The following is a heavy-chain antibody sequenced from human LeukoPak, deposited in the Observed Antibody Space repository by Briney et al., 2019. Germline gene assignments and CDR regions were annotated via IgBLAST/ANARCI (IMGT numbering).Heavy chain of an antibody. CDR1: GYTFTDYY. D-gene: IGHD3-22*01. J-gene: IGHJ4*02. Sequence: ASVTVSCKASGYTFTDYYMRWVRQAPGQGLEWMGWINPNSGGTNYAQKFQGRVTMTRDTSISTAYMELSRLRSDDTAVYYCARASYYYDSSGYPGYYFDYWGQGTLVTVSS. CDR3: ARASYYYDSSGYPGYYFDY. CDR2: INPNSGGT. V-gene: IGHV1-2*02.